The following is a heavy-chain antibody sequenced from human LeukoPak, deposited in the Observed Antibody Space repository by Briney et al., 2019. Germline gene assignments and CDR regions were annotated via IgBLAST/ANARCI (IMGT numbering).Heavy chain of an antibody. J-gene: IGHJ4*02. V-gene: IGHV4-39*01. CDR2: IYCSGRT. CDR3: ARMSSSWYGGFYY. D-gene: IGHD6-13*01. CDR1: GGSISSSSYY. Sequence: SETLSLTCTVSGGSISSSSYYWGWIRQPPGKGLEWIGSIYCSGRTYYNPSPKSRVTISVATSKNQFSLKLSSVTAADTAVYYCARMSSSWYGGFYYWGQGTLVTVSS.